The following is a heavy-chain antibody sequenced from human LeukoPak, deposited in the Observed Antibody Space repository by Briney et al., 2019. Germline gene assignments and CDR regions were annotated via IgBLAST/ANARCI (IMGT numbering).Heavy chain of an antibody. CDR1: GYPFTCFG. V-gene: IGHV1-18*03. CDR2: ISGYNGKT. D-gene: IGHD4-11*01. J-gene: IGHJ4*02. CDR3: ARDRVYDYSNPRGFDY. Sequence: ASVRVSCKASGYPFTCFGISWVRQAPGQGLEWMGWISGYNGKTNYAQNLQGRVTMTTDTSTSTAYVELGSLRSDDMAVYYCARDRVYDYSNPRGFDYWGQGTLVTVSS.